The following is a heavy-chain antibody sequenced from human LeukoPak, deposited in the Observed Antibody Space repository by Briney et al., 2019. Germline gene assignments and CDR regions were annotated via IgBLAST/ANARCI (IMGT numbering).Heavy chain of an antibody. CDR2: ISSSSSYI. D-gene: IGHD2-2*01. V-gene: IGHV3-21*01. CDR1: GFTFSSYS. Sequence: GGSLRLSCAASGFTFSSYSMNWVRQAPGKGLEWVSSISSSSSYIYCADSVKGRFTISRDNSKNTLYLQMSSLRAEDTALYCCAKDLPDAYFDYWGLGTLVTVSS. J-gene: IGHJ4*02. CDR3: AKDLPDAYFDY.